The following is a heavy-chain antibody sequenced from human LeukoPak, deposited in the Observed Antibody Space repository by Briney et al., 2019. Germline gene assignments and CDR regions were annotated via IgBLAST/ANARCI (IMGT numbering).Heavy chain of an antibody. CDR2: IYTSGST. Sequence: SETLSLTCTVSGGSISSSNYYWNWIRQPAGKGLEWIGRIYTSGSTNYNPSLKSRVTISVDTSKNQFSLKLSSVAAADTALYYCARGLWFGDENPPYFDYWGQGTLVTVSS. J-gene: IGHJ4*02. CDR3: ARGLWFGDENPPYFDY. D-gene: IGHD3-10*01. V-gene: IGHV4-61*02. CDR1: GGSISSSNYY.